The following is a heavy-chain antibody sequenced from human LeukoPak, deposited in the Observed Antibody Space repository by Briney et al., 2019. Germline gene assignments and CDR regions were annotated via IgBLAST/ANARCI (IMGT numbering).Heavy chain of an antibody. J-gene: IGHJ6*03. CDR2: IKQDGSEK. D-gene: IGHD6-6*01. V-gene: IGHV3-7*01. CDR1: GFAFSDYV. Sequence: GGSLRLSCAASGFAFSDYVMDWVRQAPGKGLEWVANIKQDGSEKYYVDSVKGRFTISRDNAKNSLYLQMNSLRAEDTAVYYCARIAARPPKYYYYMDVWGKGTTVTVSS. CDR3: ARIAARPPKYYYYMDV.